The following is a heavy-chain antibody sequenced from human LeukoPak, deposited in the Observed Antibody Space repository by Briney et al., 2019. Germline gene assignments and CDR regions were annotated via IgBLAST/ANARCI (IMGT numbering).Heavy chain of an antibody. CDR3: AKGSYSGSYLHFDY. J-gene: IGHJ4*02. CDR1: GFTFSNHG. D-gene: IGHD1-26*01. Sequence: GGSLRLSCAASGFTFSNHGMTWVRQAPGKGLEWVSAISGSGGSTYYADSVKGRFTISRDNSKNTLYLQMNSLRAEDTAVYYCAKGSYSGSYLHFDYWGQGTLVTVSS. V-gene: IGHV3-23*01. CDR2: ISGSGGST.